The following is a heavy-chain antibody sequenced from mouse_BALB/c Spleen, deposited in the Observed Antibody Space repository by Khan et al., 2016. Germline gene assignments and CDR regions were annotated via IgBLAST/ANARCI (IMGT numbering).Heavy chain of an antibody. J-gene: IGHJ1*01. Sequence: QIQLVQSGPELMKPGETVKVSCKASGYTFTGYSMHWVKQPPGKGLKWMGWINTETGEPTFEDDFKRRFAFSLDTSTSTAFLQINNLKNEDTATYFCTTYNYEGCFDDWGAGTMVTVSS. CDR1: GYTFTGYS. D-gene: IGHD2-12*01. CDR3: TTYNYEGCFDD. CDR2: INTETGEP. V-gene: IGHV9-2-1*01.